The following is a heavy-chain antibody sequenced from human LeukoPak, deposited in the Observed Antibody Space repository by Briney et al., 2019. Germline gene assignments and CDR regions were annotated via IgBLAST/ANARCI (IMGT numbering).Heavy chain of an antibody. CDR2: INQDGSKK. J-gene: IGHJ4*02. CDR3: VRDYVWGTSNPDY. Sequence: GGSLRLSCVASGFTCSNFWMSWVRQLPGGRLEWVGNINQDGSKKYYVDSLNGRVTLSRDNARNLVFLQMNSLGADDMAVYFCVRDYVWGTSNPDYWGRGTLVTVSS. V-gene: IGHV3-7*01. D-gene: IGHD3-16*01. CDR1: GFTCSNFW.